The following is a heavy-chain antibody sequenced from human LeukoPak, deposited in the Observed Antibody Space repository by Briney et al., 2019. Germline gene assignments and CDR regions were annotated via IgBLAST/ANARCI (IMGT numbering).Heavy chain of an antibody. D-gene: IGHD2-2*01. Sequence: ASVKVSCKASGGTFSSYAISWVRQAPGQGLEWMGGIIPIFGTANYAQKFQGRVTITADESTSTAYMELSSLRSEDTAVYYCASESVPAASIFDYWGQGILVTVSS. V-gene: IGHV1-69*13. CDR2: IIPIFGTA. CDR1: GGTFSSYA. J-gene: IGHJ4*02. CDR3: ASESVPAASIFDY.